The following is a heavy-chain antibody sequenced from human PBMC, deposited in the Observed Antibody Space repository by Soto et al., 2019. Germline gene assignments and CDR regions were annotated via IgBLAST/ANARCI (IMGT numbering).Heavy chain of an antibody. V-gene: IGHV1-69*01. Sequence: QVQLVQSGAEVKKPGSSVKVSCKASGGTFSSYAISWARQAPGQGLEWMGGIIPIFGTANYAQKFQGRGTITADEYTRTAYMDLSSLRSEDTAVYYCATADSCYYYYYGMDVWCQGNTVTVSS. CDR1: GGTFSSYA. J-gene: IGHJ6*02. CDR3: ATADSCYYYYYGMDV. CDR2: IIPIFGTA. D-gene: IGHD3-22*01.